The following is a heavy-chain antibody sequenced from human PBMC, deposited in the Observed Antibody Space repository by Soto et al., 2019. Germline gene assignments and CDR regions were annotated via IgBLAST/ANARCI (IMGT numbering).Heavy chain of an antibody. CDR3: AKIHSGSSEDAFDV. V-gene: IGHV3-23*01. Sequence: EVQLLESGGGLVQPGGSQRLSCAASGFTFSSYAMSWVRQGPGKGLEWVTLISGSGGVTDYADSETGRFTVSRDNSNNTMNLELNSLTAGDTVIYYCAKIHSGSSEDAFDVWSQGTVVTVSS. CDR2: ISGSGGVT. CDR1: GFTFSSYA. J-gene: IGHJ3*01. D-gene: IGHD6-19*01.